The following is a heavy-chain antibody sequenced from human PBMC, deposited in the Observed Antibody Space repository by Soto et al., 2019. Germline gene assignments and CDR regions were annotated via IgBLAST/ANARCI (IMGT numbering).Heavy chain of an antibody. CDR3: AKGSSGWYDAFDI. CDR1: GFTFSSYA. J-gene: IGHJ3*02. D-gene: IGHD6-19*01. V-gene: IGHV3-23*01. CDR2: ISGSGGST. Sequence: EVQLLESGGGLVQPGGSLRLSCAASGFTFSSYAMSWVRQAPGKGLEWVSAISGSGGSTYYAASVKGRFTISRDNSKNTLYRQMNSLRAEDTAVYYCAKGSSGWYDAFDIWGQGTMVTVSS.